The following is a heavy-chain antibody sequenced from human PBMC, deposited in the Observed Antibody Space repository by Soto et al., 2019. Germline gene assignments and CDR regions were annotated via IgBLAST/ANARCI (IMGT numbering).Heavy chain of an antibody. V-gene: IGHV4-59*08. Sequence: TSETLSLTCTVSGGSISSYYWSWIRQPPGKGLEWIGYIYYSGSTNYNPSLKSRVTISVDTSKNQFSLKLSSVTAADTAVYYCARTVAYYYYYMDVWGKGTTVTVSS. J-gene: IGHJ6*03. CDR2: IYYSGST. D-gene: IGHD6-19*01. CDR1: GGSISSYY. CDR3: ARTVAYYYYYMDV.